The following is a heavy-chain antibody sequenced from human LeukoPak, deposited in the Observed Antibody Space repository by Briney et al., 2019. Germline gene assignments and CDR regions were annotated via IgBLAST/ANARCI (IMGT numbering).Heavy chain of an antibody. CDR1: GFTFSSYS. V-gene: IGHV3-48*04. Sequence: GGSLRLSCAASGFTFSSYSMNWVRQAPGKGLEWVSYISSSSSTIYYADSVKGRFTISRDNAKNSLYLQMDSLRAEDAAVYYCARGCGGTCRYFDYWGQGALVTVSS. J-gene: IGHJ4*02. CDR3: ARGCGGTCRYFDY. D-gene: IGHD2-15*01. CDR2: ISSSSSTI.